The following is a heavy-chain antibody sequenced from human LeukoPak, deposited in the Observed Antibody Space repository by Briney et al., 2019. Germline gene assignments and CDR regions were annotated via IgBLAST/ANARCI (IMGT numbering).Heavy chain of an antibody. J-gene: IGHJ4*02. CDR3: AKAPDLYSGSYFDYFDY. CDR2: ISWNSGSI. Sequence: GGSLRLSCAASGFTFDDYAMHWVRQAPGKGLEWVSGISWNSGSIGCADSVKGRFTISRDNAKNSLYLQMNSLRAEDTALYYCAKAPDLYSGSYFDYFDYWGQGTLVTVSS. CDR1: GFTFDDYA. V-gene: IGHV3-9*01. D-gene: IGHD1-26*01.